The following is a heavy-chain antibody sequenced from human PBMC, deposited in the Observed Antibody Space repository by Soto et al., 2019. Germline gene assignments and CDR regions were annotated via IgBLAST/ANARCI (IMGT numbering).Heavy chain of an antibody. V-gene: IGHV1-69*06. J-gene: IGHJ4*02. CDR1: GGIFSSHG. D-gene: IGHD1-1*01. CDR3: ATERSAQYFDY. Sequence: SVKVSCKASGGIFSSHGIAWVRQVPGQGLEWVGGIMPTFGSATYAPKFQGRVTITADKSTSTAYMELRSLRSEDTAVYYCATERSAQYFDYWGQGTLVTVSS. CDR2: IMPTFGSA.